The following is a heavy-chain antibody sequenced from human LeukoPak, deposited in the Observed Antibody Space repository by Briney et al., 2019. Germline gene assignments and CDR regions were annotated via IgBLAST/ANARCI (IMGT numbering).Heavy chain of an antibody. CDR2: IYHSGST. V-gene: IGHV4-38-2*02. CDR3: AIHSSSWYGRAKTFDL. Sequence: SETLSLTCTVSGYSISSGYYWGWIRQPPGKGLEWIGSIYHSGSTYYNPSLKSRVTISVDTSKNQFSLKLSSVTAADTAVYYCAIHSSSWYGRAKTFDLWGQGTLVTVSS. J-gene: IGHJ5*02. D-gene: IGHD6-13*01. CDR1: GYSISSGYY.